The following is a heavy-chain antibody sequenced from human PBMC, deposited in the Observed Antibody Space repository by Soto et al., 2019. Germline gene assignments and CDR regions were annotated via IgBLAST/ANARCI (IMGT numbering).Heavy chain of an antibody. CDR3: AKGKGSGSFYYYYGMDV. V-gene: IGHV3-30*18. CDR2: ISSDGSSE. Sequence: GGSLRLSCAASEFTFRSYGMHWVRQAPGKGLEWVAIISSDGSSEYYADSVRGRFTISRDNSKSTVYLQMISLRAEDTAVYYCAKGKGSGSFYYYYGMDVWGPGTTVTVSS. J-gene: IGHJ6*02. D-gene: IGHD1-26*01. CDR1: EFTFRSYG.